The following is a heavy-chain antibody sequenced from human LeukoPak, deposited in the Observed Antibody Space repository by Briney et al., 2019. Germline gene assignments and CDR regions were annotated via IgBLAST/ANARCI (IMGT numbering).Heavy chain of an antibody. CDR2: IYYSGST. V-gene: IGHV4-59*01. D-gene: IGHD3-22*01. J-gene: IGHJ6*03. Sequence: SETLSLTCTVSGGSISSYYWSWIRQPPGKGLEWIGYIYYSGSTNYNPSLKSRVTISVDTSKNQFSLKLCSVPAADTAVYYGARNYYDSSGYYRKHYYYYYMDVWGKGTTVTISS. CDR1: GGSISSYY. CDR3: ARNYYDSSGYYRKHYYYYYMDV.